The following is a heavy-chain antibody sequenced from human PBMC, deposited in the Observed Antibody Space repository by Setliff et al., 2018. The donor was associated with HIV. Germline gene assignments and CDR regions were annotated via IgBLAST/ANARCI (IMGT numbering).Heavy chain of an antibody. CDR2: IYYSGST. Sequence: SETLSVTCTVSGGSISSSSYYWGWIRQPPGKGLEWIGSIYYSGSTYYNPSLKSRVTISVDTSKNQFSLKLSSVTAADTAVYYCARSVPRYCSGGSCYPPLFDYWGQGTLVTVS. CDR1: GGSISSSSYY. J-gene: IGHJ4*02. CDR3: ARSVPRYCSGGSCYPPLFDY. V-gene: IGHV4-39*01. D-gene: IGHD2-15*01.